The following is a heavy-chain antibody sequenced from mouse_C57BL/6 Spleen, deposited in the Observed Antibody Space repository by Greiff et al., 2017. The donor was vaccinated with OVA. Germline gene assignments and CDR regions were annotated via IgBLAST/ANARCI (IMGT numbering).Heavy chain of an antibody. CDR2: INPNNGGT. D-gene: IGHD4-1*01. Sequence: EVQLQQSGPELVKPGASVKISCKASGYTFTDYYMNWVKQSHGKSLEWIGDINPNNGGTSYNQKFKGKATLTVDKSSSTAYMELRSLTSEDSAVYYCARANWDEGWFAYWGQGTLVTVSA. V-gene: IGHV1-26*01. CDR1: GYTFTDYY. J-gene: IGHJ3*01. CDR3: ARANWDEGWFAY.